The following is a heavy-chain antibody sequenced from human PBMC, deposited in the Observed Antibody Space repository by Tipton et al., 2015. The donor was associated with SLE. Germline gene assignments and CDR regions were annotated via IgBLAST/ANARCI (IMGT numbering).Heavy chain of an antibody. J-gene: IGHJ4*02. V-gene: IGHV4-59*11. D-gene: IGHD6-25*01. CDR3: ARDSTSGWHDY. Sequence: LRLSCTVSGGSITGHYWSWIRQPPGRGLEWIGYIYYSGTTNYNPSLKSRITISVDTSKNQFSLKLSSMTAADTAVYYCARDSTSGWHDYWGQGTLVTVSS. CDR1: GGSITGHY. CDR2: IYYSGTT.